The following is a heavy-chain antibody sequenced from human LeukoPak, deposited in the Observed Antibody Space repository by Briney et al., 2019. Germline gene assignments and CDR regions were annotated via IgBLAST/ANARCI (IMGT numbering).Heavy chain of an antibody. J-gene: IGHJ4*02. CDR3: ARGGDYYDSSGYPFDY. D-gene: IGHD3-22*01. CDR2: ISAYNGNT. Sequence: ASVKVSCKASGYTFTSYGISWVRQAPGQGLEWMGWISAYNGNTNYAQKLQGRVTMTTDTSTSTAYIELRSLRSDDTAVYYCARGGDYYDSSGYPFDYWGQGTLVTVSS. V-gene: IGHV1-18*01. CDR1: GYTFTSYG.